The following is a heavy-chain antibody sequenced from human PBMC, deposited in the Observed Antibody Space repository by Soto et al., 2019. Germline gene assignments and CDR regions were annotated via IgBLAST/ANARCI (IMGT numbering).Heavy chain of an antibody. CDR3: ARQRRANWGWGFAHYYGMDV. J-gene: IGHJ6*02. Sequence: ETLSLTCAVYGGSFREYYWSWVRQPLGKGLEWIGEINHSRGTNYNPSLKSRVTISVDTPKNQVSLKLISVTAADTAVFYCARQRRANWGWGFAHYYGMDVWGQGTTVTVSS. V-gene: IGHV4-34*01. CDR2: INHSRGT. D-gene: IGHD7-27*01. CDR1: GGSFREYY.